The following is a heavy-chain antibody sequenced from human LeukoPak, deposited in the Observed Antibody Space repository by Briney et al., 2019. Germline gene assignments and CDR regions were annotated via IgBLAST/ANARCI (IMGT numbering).Heavy chain of an antibody. D-gene: IGHD3-22*01. Sequence: GGSLRLSCAASGFTVSSNYMSWVRQAPGKGLEWVSVIYSGGSTYYADSVKGRFTISRDNAKNSLYLQMNSLRAEDTAVYYCARARGGSGYKNPFDYWGQGTLVTVSS. CDR3: ARARGGSGYKNPFDY. V-gene: IGHV3-53*01. J-gene: IGHJ4*02. CDR1: GFTVSSNY. CDR2: IYSGGST.